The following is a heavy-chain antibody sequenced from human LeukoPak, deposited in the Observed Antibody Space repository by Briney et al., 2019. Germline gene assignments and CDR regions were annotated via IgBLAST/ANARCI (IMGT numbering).Heavy chain of an antibody. CDR2: INTNDGTT. J-gene: IGHJ4*02. CDR3: AKGKREDCRTGICYTTFDY. D-gene: IGHD1-1*01. V-gene: IGHV3-23*01. CDR1: GFTFSNYA. Sequence: GGSLRLSCAASGFTFSNYAMNWVRQAPGKGLEWVSGINTNDGTTYYADSAKGRFTISRDNSENTLYLQMNSLRSEDTAVYYCAKGKREDCRTGICYTTFDYWGQGTQVTVSS.